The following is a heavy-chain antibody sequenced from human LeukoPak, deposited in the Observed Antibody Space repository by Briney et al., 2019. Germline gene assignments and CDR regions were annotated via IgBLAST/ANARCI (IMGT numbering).Heavy chain of an antibody. J-gene: IGHJ4*02. V-gene: IGHV4-4*09. CDR3: ARHAVGQLGYFDY. CDR2: IYTSGST. CDR1: GGSISSYY. Sequence: SETLSLTCTVSGGSISSYYWSWIRQPPGKGLESIGYIYTSGSTNYNPSLKSRVTISVDTSKNQFSLKLSSVTAADTAVYYCARHAVGQLGYFDYWGQGTLVTVSS. D-gene: IGHD6-6*01.